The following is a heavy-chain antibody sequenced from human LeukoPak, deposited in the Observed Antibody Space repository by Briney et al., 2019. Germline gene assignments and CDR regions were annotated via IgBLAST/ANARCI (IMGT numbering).Heavy chain of an antibody. J-gene: IGHJ6*03. CDR3: AREHYDFWSGYYTPRYYYYYMDV. CDR2: IIPIFGTA. CDR1: GYTFTSYG. V-gene: IGHV1-69*13. Sequence: SVKVSCKTSGYTFTSYGISWVRQAPGQGLEWMGGIIPIFGTANYAQKFQGRVTITADESTSTAYMELSSLRSEDTAVYYCAREHYDFWSGYYTPRYYYYYMDVWGKGTTVTVSS. D-gene: IGHD3-3*01.